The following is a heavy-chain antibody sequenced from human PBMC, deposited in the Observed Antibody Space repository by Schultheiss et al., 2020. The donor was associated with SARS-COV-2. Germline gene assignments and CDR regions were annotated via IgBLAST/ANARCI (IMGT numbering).Heavy chain of an antibody. V-gene: IGHV3-9*01. CDR2: ISWNSGSI. CDR3: AKDARGFLTAVDY. Sequence: GGSLRLSCAASGFTFSSYAMHWVRQAPGKGLEWVSGISWNSGSIGYADSVKGRFTISRDNAKNSLYLQMNSLRAEDTALYYCAKDARGFLTAVDYWGQGTLVTVSS. J-gene: IGHJ4*02. D-gene: IGHD1-26*01. CDR1: GFTFSSYA.